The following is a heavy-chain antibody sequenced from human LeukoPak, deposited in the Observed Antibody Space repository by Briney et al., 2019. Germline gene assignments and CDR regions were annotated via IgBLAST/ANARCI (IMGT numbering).Heavy chain of an antibody. CDR1: GFTFSRYS. D-gene: IGHD3-10*01. Sequence: PGGPLRLSCVVSGFTFSRYSMNWVRQAPGRGLEWVSYISSSSSTIYYADSVKGRFTISRDNAKNSLYLQMKNLRAGDTAVYYCARCYYGSGSYRHYYMGVWGKGTTVTVSS. V-gene: IGHV3-48*04. J-gene: IGHJ6*03. CDR2: ISSSSSTI. CDR3: ARCYYGSGSYRHYYMGV.